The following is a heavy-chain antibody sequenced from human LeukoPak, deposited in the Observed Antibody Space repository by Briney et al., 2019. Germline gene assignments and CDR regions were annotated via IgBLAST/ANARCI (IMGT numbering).Heavy chain of an antibody. CDR3: AREGCSGGSCYNLHYYYYGMDV. V-gene: IGHV3-11*01. CDR2: ISSSGSTI. D-gene: IGHD2-15*01. J-gene: IGHJ6*02. CDR1: GFTFSDYY. Sequence: GGSLRPSCAASGFTFSDYYTSWIRQAPGKGREWVSYISSSGSTIYYAYSVKGRFTISRDNAKNSLYLQMNSLRVEDTAVYYCAREGCSGGSCYNLHYYYYGMDVWGQGTTVTVSS.